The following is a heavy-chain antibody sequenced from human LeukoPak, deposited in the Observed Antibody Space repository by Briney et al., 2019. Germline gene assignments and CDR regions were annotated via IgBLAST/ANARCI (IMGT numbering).Heavy chain of an antibody. CDR3: ARHPYPYDYVWGSYRPRRDYYGMDV. V-gene: IGHV5-51*01. CDR1: GYSFTSYW. Sequence: GESLKISCKGSGYSFTSYWIGWVRQMPGKGLEWMGIIYPGDSDTRYSPSFQGQVTISADKSISTAYLQWSSLKASDTAMYYCARHPYPYDYVWGSYRPRRDYYGMDVWGKGTTVTVSS. CDR2: IYPGDSDT. D-gene: IGHD3-16*02. J-gene: IGHJ6*04.